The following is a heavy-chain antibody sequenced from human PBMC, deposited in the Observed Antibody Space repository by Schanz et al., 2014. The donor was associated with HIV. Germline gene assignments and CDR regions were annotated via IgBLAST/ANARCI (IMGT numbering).Heavy chain of an antibody. Sequence: QVQLVESGGGLVKPGGSLRLSCAASGFTFNDYYMTWIRQAPGKGLEWVSYISDTGTTTYYADSVKGRFTISRDISNNKVHAKISILRANDTAVYYGARDRVGSSASYVPFDIWGQGTVVTVSS. V-gene: IGHV3-11*01. CDR3: ARDRVGSSASYVPFDI. CDR1: GFTFNDYY. CDR2: ISDTGTTT. J-gene: IGHJ3*02. D-gene: IGHD3-16*01.